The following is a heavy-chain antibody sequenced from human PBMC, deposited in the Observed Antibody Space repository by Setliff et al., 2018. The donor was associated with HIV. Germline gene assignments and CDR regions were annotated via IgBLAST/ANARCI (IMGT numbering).Heavy chain of an antibody. J-gene: IGHJ4*02. D-gene: IGHD4-17*01. CDR3: ARGFYGDYYFDY. CDR1: GYSSTKYW. CDR2: IDPSNSNT. Sequence: PGESLKIPCKVSGYSSTKYWIGWVRQMPGKGLEWMGRIDPSNSNTNYSPSFQGNVTISADKSISTAYLQWSSLKASDTAMYYCARGFYGDYYFDYWGQGTLVTVSS. V-gene: IGHV5-10-1*01.